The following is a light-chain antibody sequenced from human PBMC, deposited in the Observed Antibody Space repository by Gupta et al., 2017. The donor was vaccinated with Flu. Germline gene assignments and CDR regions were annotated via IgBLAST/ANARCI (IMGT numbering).Light chain of an antibody. CDR1: QSVGTY. V-gene: IGKV3-11*01. J-gene: IGKJ2*01. CDR3: QHRGNWPPEAT. CDR2: DAS. Sequence: LFLSLGERATLSCRASQSVGTYLGWYQQKPGQAPRLLIYDASTRATGIPARFSGSGSGTDFTLTISSLEPEDFAVYYCQHRGNWPPEATFGQGTRLEIK.